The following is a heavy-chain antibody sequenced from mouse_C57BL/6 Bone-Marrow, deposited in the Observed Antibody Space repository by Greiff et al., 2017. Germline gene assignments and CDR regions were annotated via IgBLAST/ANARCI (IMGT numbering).Heavy chain of an antibody. CDR3: ASHCTTAQATGENYFDV. V-gene: IGHV1-39*01. CDR2: INPNYGTT. D-gene: IGHD1-2*01. CDR1: GYSFTDYN. J-gene: IGHJ2*01. Sequence: VQLQQSGPELVKPGASVKISCKASGYSFTDYNMNWVKQSNGKSLEWIGVINPNYGTTSYNQKFKGKATLTVDQSSSTAYMQLNSLTSEDSAVXYFASHCTTAQATGENYFDVWGQGTTLTVSS.